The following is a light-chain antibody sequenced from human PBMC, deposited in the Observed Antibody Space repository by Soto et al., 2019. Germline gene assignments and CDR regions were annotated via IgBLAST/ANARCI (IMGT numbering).Light chain of an antibody. CDR3: QQYGSSPWT. J-gene: IGKJ1*01. CDR2: DAS. Sequence: EIVLTQSPAPLSVSPGERATLSCRASQSVSSNYLAWYQQKPGLAPRLLIYDASRRATGIPDRFSGSGSGTDFILSISRLEPEDFAVYYCQQYGSSPWTFGQGTKVDIK. V-gene: IGKV3D-20*01. CDR1: QSVSSNY.